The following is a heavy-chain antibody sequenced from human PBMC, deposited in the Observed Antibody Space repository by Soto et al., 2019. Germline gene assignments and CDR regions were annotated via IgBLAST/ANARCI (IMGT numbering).Heavy chain of an antibody. Sequence: QVRLVESGGGLVKPGGSLRLSCAASGFIFSDFYMSWIRQAPGKGLEWVSYISSSDGTVYYADSVKGRFTISRDNAKNSLFLQMNSLRAEDTAVYYCGSGWSPFDYWGQGTPVTVSS. J-gene: IGHJ4*02. CDR1: GFIFSDFY. V-gene: IGHV3-11*01. CDR2: ISSSDGTV. CDR3: GSGWSPFDY. D-gene: IGHD6-19*01.